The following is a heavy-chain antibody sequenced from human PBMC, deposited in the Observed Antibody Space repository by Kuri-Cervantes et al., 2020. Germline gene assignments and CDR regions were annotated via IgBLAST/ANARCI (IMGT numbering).Heavy chain of an antibody. J-gene: IGHJ4*02. V-gene: IGHV4-59*01. CDR3: ARVAGWEYSYENFDT. CDR1: GGSISSYY. D-gene: IGHD5-18*01. Sequence: SETLSLTCTVSGGSISSYYWSWIRQPPGKGLEWIGYIYYSGSTNYNPSLKSRVTISVDTSKNEFSLKLSSVTAADTAVYYCARVAGWEYSYENFDTWGQGTLVTVSS. CDR2: IYYSGST.